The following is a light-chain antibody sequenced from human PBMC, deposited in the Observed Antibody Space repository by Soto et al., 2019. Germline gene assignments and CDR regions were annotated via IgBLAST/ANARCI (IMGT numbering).Light chain of an antibody. CDR3: QQGYSTTPIT. J-gene: IGKJ5*01. V-gene: IGKV1-39*01. CDR2: AAS. Sequence: DIQMTQSPSSMSASVSDRVTITCRASQNIRNYLNWYQQRPGKAPKLLIYAASNLQSGVPSRFSGRGSGTDFTLTISGLQPEDLATYYCQQGYSTTPITVGQGTRLEI. CDR1: QNIRNY.